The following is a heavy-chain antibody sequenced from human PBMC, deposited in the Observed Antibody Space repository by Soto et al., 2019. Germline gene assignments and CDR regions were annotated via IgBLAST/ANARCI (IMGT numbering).Heavy chain of an antibody. CDR2: ISGSGGST. V-gene: IGHV3-23*01. D-gene: IGHD6-13*01. Sequence: EVQLLESGGGLVQPGGSLRLSCAASGFTFSSYAMSWVRQAPGKGLEWVSAISGSGGSTYYADSVKGRFTISRDNSKNTLYLQMNSLRAEDTAVYYCARDRRSGSSLHHIDYWGQGTLVTVSS. J-gene: IGHJ4*02. CDR3: ARDRRSGSSLHHIDY. CDR1: GFTFSSYA.